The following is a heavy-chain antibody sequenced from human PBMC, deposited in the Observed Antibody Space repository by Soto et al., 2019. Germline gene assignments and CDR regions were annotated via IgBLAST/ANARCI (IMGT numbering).Heavy chain of an antibody. Sequence: QVQLQQWGAGLLKPSETLSLTCAVYGGSFSGYYWSWIRQPPGKGLEWIGEINHSGSTNYNPSLKSRVTISVDTSKNQFSLKLISVTAADTAVYYCARAGPGRRGSSGWYSNYWGQGTLVTVSS. CDR1: GGSFSGYY. CDR2: INHSGST. CDR3: ARAGPGRRGSSGWYSNY. D-gene: IGHD6-19*01. V-gene: IGHV4-34*01. J-gene: IGHJ4*02.